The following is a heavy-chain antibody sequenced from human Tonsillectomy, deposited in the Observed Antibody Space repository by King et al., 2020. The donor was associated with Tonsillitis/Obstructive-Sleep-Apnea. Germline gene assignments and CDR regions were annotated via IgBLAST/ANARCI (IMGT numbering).Heavy chain of an antibody. D-gene: IGHD4-17*01. Sequence: QLVQSGAEVKKPGASVKVSCKASGYTFTSYYMHWVRQAPGQGLEWMGIINPSGSSTSFTQKFQGRVTMTRDTSTSTVYMELSSLRAEDTAVYYCARDADYGDYALDYWGQGTLVTVSS. CDR3: ARDADYGDYALDY. CDR2: INPSGSST. CDR1: GYTFTSYY. V-gene: IGHV1-46*01. J-gene: IGHJ4*02.